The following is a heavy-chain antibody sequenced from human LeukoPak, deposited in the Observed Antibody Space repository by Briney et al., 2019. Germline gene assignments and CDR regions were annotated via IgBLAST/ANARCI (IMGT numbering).Heavy chain of an antibody. D-gene: IGHD3-16*02. Sequence: GGSLRLSCAASGFTVSSNYMSWVRQAPGKGLEWVSVIYSGGGTYYADSVKGRFTISRDNSKNTLYLQMNSLRAEDTAVYYCARSPKDYVWGSYRNYYFDYWGQGTLVTVSS. CDR2: IYSGGGT. J-gene: IGHJ4*02. CDR1: GFTVSSNY. CDR3: ARSPKDYVWGSYRNYYFDY. V-gene: IGHV3-66*01.